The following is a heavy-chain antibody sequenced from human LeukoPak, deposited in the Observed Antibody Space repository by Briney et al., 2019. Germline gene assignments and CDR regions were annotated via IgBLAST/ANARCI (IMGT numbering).Heavy chain of an antibody. CDR3: ARDRGVLRYFDWLFEFDY. V-gene: IGHV1-46*01. D-gene: IGHD3-9*01. CDR1: GYTFT. Sequence: GASVKVSCKASGYTFTIHWVRQAPGQGLEWMGTINPSGGSTSYAQKFQGRLTVTRDMSTSTVYMELSSLGSEDTAVYYCARDRGVLRYFDWLFEFDYWGQGTLVTVSS. CDR2: INPSGGST. J-gene: IGHJ4*02.